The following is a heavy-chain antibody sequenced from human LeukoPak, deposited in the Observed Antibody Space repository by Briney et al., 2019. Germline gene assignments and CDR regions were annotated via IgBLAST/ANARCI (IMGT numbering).Heavy chain of an antibody. Sequence: SVKVSCKASGGTFSSHAISWVRQAPGQGLEWMGRVIPILGIANYAQKFQGRVTITADKSTSTAYMELSSLRSEDTAVYYCASADRAAAGTFDYWGQGTLVTVSS. D-gene: IGHD6-13*01. CDR3: ASADRAAAGTFDY. CDR1: GGTFSSHA. V-gene: IGHV1-69*04. CDR2: VIPILGIA. J-gene: IGHJ4*02.